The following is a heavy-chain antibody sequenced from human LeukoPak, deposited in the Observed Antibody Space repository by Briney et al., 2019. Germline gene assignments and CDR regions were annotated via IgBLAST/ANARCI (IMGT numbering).Heavy chain of an antibody. CDR2: ISSSSSYI. J-gene: IGHJ4*02. V-gene: IGHV3-21*01. Sequence: GGSLRLSCAASGFTFSSYSMNWVRQAPGKGLEWVSSISSSSSYIYYADSVKGRFTISRDNAKNSLYLQMNSLRAEDTAVYYCARDSPYSGSLPGGAHFDYWGQGTLCTVSS. D-gene: IGHD1-26*01. CDR1: GFTFSSYS. CDR3: ARDSPYSGSLPGGAHFDY.